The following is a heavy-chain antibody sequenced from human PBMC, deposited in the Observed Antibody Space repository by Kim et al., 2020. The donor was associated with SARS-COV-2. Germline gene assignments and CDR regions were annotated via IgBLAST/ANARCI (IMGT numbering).Heavy chain of an antibody. V-gene: IGHV1-69*13. CDR2: IIPIFGTA. Sequence: SVKVSCKASGGTFSSYAISWVRQAPGQGLEWMGGIIPIFGTANYAQKFQGRVTITADESTSTAYMELSSLRSENTAMYYCAGEEYGSGCYNFDDWGEGTLVAVSS. CDR3: AGEEYGSGCYNFDD. J-gene: IGHJ4*02. D-gene: IGHD3-10*01. CDR1: GGTFSSYA.